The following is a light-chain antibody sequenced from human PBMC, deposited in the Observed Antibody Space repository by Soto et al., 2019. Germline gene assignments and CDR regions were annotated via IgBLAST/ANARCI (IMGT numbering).Light chain of an antibody. CDR3: ASWDDSLNDVL. Sequence: QSVLTQPPSASGTPGQRVTISFSGSYSNFGSNIVNWYQHFPGTAPKLLIYNNNKRPSGVPDRFSASKSGTSVSLAISGLQSEDEAIYYCASWDDSLNDVLFGGGTKLTVL. V-gene: IGLV1-44*01. J-gene: IGLJ2*01. CDR2: NNN. CDR1: YSNFGSNI.